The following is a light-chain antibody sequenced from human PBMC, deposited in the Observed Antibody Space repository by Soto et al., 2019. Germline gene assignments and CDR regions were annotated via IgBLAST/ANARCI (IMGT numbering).Light chain of an antibody. J-gene: IGLJ1*01. V-gene: IGLV2-8*01. CDR2: DVS. CDR1: SSDVGGYNY. Sequence: QSVLTQPPSASGSPGQSVTISCTGTSSDVGGYNYVSWYQQHPGKAPKLMIYDVSKRPSGVPDRFSGSKSGNTASLTVSGLQAEDEADYYCSSYAGTNIHYVFGTGTNVTVL. CDR3: SSYAGTNIHYV.